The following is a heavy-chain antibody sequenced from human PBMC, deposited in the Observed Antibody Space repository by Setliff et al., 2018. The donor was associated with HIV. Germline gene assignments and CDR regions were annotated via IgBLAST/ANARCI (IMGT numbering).Heavy chain of an antibody. V-gene: IGHV4-34*01. D-gene: IGHD2-2*01. CDR3: ARGRSCSSSSCYLVYYYYYGMDV. CDR1: GGSFSGYY. CDR2: IIHTGST. J-gene: IGHJ6*02. Sequence: SETLSLTCAVHGGSFSGYYWSWIRQPPGKGLEWIGEIIHTGSTNYNPSLKSRVTISVDTSKNQFSLRLSSVAAADTAVYYCARGRSCSSSSCYLVYYYYYGMDVWGHGSTVTVSS.